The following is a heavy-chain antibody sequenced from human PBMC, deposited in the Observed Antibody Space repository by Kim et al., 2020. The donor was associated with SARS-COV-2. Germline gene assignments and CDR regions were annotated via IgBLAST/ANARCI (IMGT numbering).Heavy chain of an antibody. J-gene: IGHJ5*02. CDR3: ARDQGGFRKLYYYGSSGYYMDWFDP. CDR2: IIPIFGTA. D-gene: IGHD3-22*01. Sequence: SVKVSCKASGGTFSSYAISWVRQAPGQGLEWMGGIIPIFGTANYAQKFQGRVTITADESTSTAYMELSSLRSEDTAVYYCARDQGGFRKLYYYGSSGYYMDWFDPWGQGTLVTVSS. V-gene: IGHV1-69*13. CDR1: GGTFSSYA.